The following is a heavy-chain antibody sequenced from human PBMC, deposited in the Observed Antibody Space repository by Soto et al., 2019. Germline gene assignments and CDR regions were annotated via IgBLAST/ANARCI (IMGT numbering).Heavy chain of an antibody. CDR2: INAGNGNT. CDR1: GYTFTSYA. V-gene: IGHV1-3*01. CDR3: ERTAAQPRSYYYGMDV. Sequence: QVQLVQSGAEVKKPGASVKVSCKASGYTFTSYAMHWVRQAPGQRLEWMGWINAGNGNTKYSQKFQGRVTITRDTSASTAYMELSSLRSEDTAVYYCERTAAQPRSYYYGMDVWGQGTTVTVSS. D-gene: IGHD2-2*01. J-gene: IGHJ6*02.